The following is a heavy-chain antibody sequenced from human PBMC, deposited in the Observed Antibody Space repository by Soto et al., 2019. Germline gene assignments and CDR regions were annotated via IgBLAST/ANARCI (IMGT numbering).Heavy chain of an antibody. Sequence: EVQLVQSGAEVKKPGESLRISCKGSGYSFTSYWISWVRQMPGKGLEWMGRIDPSDSYTNYSPSFQGHVTISADKSISTAYLQWSSLKASDTAMYYCARQVAVAGRGLGRYFDLWGRGTLVTVSS. J-gene: IGHJ2*01. V-gene: IGHV5-10-1*03. CDR3: ARQVAVAGRGLGRYFDL. D-gene: IGHD6-19*01. CDR2: IDPSDSYT. CDR1: GYSFTSYW.